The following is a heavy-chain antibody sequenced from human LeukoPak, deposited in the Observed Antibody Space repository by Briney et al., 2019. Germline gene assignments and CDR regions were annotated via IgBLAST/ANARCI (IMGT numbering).Heavy chain of an antibody. CDR1: GFTFSNYM. CDR3: ARGSYCSGGRCFFEY. J-gene: IGHJ4*02. D-gene: IGHD2-15*01. CDR2: ISSSSTYI. V-gene: IGHV3-21*01. Sequence: GGSLRLSCAASGFTFSNYMMNWVRQAPGKGLEWVSSISSSSTYIFYADSTKGRFTISRDNAKNSLYLQMNSLRAEDTAVYYCARGSYCSGGRCFFEYWGQGTLVTVSS.